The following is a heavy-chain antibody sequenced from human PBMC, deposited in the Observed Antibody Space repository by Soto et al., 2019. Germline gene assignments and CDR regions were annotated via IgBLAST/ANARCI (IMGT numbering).Heavy chain of an antibody. CDR2: IYPGDSDT. V-gene: IGHV5-51*01. D-gene: IGHD3-9*01. J-gene: IGHJ4*02. Sequence: GESLKISCKGSGYSFTSYWIGWVRQMPGKGLEWMGIIYPGDSDTRYSPSFQGQVTISADKSISTAYLQWSSLKASDTAMYYCARRTNDRDWLSTTYYFDYWGQGTLVTVSS. CDR3: ARRTNDRDWLSTTYYFDY. CDR1: GYSFTSYW.